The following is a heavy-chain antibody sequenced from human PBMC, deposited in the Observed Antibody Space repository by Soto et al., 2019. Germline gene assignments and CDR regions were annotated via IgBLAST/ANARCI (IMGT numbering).Heavy chain of an antibody. CDR2: TDYSGST. V-gene: IGHV4-61*01. D-gene: IGHD3-3*01. CDR1: GASVSSNSYY. CDR3: ARKGWRFGVVPRGGLAP. J-gene: IGHJ5*02. Sequence: PSETLSLTCIVSGASVSSNSYYWTWIRQPPGKGLEWIGYTDYSGSTKYNPSLKSRVTISVDTSKNQFSLRVSSVTAADTAMYYCARKGWRFGVVPRGGLAPWGQGSLVTVSS.